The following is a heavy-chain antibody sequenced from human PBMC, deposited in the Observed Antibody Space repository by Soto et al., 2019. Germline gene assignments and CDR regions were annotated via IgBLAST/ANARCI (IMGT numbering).Heavy chain of an antibody. CDR2: INGDGSRT. D-gene: IGHD3-10*01. V-gene: IGHV3-74*03. Sequence: GGSLSLSCAASGFTFGSYWMDWVRQAPGKGLVWVSRINGDGSRTTYADSVKGRFTISRDNAQNTLYLQMSSLRADDTAVYYCSRETLWFGESPKSGGQGTLVTVSS. CDR1: GFTFGSYW. J-gene: IGHJ4*02. CDR3: SRETLWFGESPKS.